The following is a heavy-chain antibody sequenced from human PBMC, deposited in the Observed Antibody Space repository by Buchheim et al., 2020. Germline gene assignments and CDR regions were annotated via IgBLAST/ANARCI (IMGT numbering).Heavy chain of an antibody. CDR1: GFTFSSYA. V-gene: IGHV3-30-3*01. CDR2: ISYDGSNK. J-gene: IGHJ4*02. D-gene: IGHD1-1*01. Sequence: QVQLVESGGGVVQPGRSLRLSCAASGFTFSSYAMHWVRQAPGKGLEWVAVISYDGSNKYYADSVKGRFTISRDNSKNTLYLQMNSRRAEDTAVYYCARDPSGGYGTGESDYWGQGTL. CDR3: ARDPSGGYGTGESDY.